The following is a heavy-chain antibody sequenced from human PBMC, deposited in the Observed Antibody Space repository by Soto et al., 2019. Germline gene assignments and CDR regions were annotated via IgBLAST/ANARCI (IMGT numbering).Heavy chain of an antibody. V-gene: IGHV3-23*01. CDR2: ISGSGGTT. Sequence: GGSLRLSCAASGLTFSNYAMSWVRQTPGKGLEWVSGISGSGGTTDYAHSAKGRFTISRDKSKNTLYLQMNSLRPEDTAVYYCARRVGALSYSASPWFYPRGHRTLVTVS. CDR3: ARRVGALSYSASPWFYP. D-gene: IGHD1-26*01. J-gene: IGHJ5*02. CDR1: GLTFSNYA.